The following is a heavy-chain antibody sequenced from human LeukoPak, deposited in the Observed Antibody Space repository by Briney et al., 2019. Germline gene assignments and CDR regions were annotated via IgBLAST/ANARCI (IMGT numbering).Heavy chain of an antibody. CDR2: ITPSGGT. CDR1: GYTFTSYA. Sequence: ASVKVSCKASGYTFTSYAMHWVRQAPGQGLEWMGWITPSGGTNYTQKFQGRVAIIRDTSVSTAYMDLSRLTSDDTAVYYCARDRYGDGFAHFDYWGQGALVTVSS. V-gene: IGHV1-2*02. J-gene: IGHJ4*02. CDR3: ARDRYGDGFAHFDY. D-gene: IGHD5-24*01.